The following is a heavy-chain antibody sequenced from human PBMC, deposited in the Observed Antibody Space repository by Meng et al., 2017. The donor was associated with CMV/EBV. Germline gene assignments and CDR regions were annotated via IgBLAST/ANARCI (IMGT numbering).Heavy chain of an antibody. CDR1: GFTFSSYS. CDR3: ARDLGPYNWNYVGVVQGAKDY. Sequence: GESLKISCAASGFTFSSYSMNCVRQAPGKGLEWVSSISSSSSYIYYADSVKGRFTISRDNAKNSLYLQMNSLRAEDTAVYYCARDLGPYNWNYVGVVQGAKDYWGQGTLVTVSS. V-gene: IGHV3-21*01. CDR2: ISSSSSYI. J-gene: IGHJ4*02. D-gene: IGHD1-7*01.